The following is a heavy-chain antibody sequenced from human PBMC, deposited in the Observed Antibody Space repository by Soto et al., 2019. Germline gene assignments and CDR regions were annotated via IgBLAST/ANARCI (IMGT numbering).Heavy chain of an antibody. D-gene: IGHD3-22*01. CDR3: AKDPRSSGYYDY. Sequence: LRLSCEASGFTFNNYAMSWVRQAPGKGLEWVSAITGRGGDTYYTDSVKGRFTISRDNSKNTLYLQMNSLRAEDTAVYYCAKDPRSSGYYDYWGQGTLVTVSS. CDR2: ITGRGGDT. J-gene: IGHJ4*02. CDR1: GFTFNNYA. V-gene: IGHV3-23*01.